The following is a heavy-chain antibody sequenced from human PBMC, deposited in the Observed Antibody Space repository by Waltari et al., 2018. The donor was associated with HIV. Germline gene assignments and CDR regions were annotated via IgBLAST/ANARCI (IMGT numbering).Heavy chain of an antibody. CDR2: IYYSGST. CDR3: ARHALRVGAAYWSFDL. J-gene: IGHJ2*01. Sequence: QLQLQESGPGLVKPSETLSLTCPVSGYSISHSNYFWGWIRQPPGKGLEWIGRIYYSGSTYYNPSLKSRVTISVDTSKNQFSLKVNSVTAADTAVYYCARHALRVGAAYWSFDLWGRGTLVTVSS. CDR1: GYSISHSNYF. V-gene: IGHV4-39*01. D-gene: IGHD1-26*01.